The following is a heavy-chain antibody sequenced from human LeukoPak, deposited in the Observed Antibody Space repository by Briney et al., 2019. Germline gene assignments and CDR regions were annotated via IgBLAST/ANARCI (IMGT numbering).Heavy chain of an antibody. V-gene: IGHV3-66*04. D-gene: IGHD3-22*01. CDR3: ARLSANSSAYFFDY. CDR1: GFTVGSNY. CDR2: IYSGGST. Sequence: GGSLRLSCAASGFTVGSNYMSWVRQAPGKGLEWVSIIYSGGSTNYADSVKGRFTISRDTSKNTLYLQMNSLRAEDTAVYYCARLSANSSAYFFDYWGQGTLVTVSS. J-gene: IGHJ4*02.